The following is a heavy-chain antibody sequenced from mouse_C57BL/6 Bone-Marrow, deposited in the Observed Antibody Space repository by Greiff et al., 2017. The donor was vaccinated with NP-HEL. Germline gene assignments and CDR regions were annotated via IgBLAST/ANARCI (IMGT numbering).Heavy chain of an antibody. D-gene: IGHD2-4*01. CDR1: GYTFTSYW. J-gene: IGHJ3*01. Sequence: QVQLQQPGAELVRPGSSVKLSCKASGYTFTSYWMDWVKQRPGQGLEWIGNIYPSDSETHYNQKFKDKATLTVDKSSSTAYMQLSSLTSEDSAVYYCAREGPFYYDYDGGFAYWGQGTLVTVSA. V-gene: IGHV1-61*01. CDR3: AREGPFYYDYDGGFAY. CDR2: IYPSDSET.